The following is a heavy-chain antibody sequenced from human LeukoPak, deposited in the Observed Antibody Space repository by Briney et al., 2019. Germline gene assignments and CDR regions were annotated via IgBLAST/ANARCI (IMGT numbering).Heavy chain of an antibody. D-gene: IGHD3-22*01. CDR3: ARSNYYDSSGYFPTDY. CDR2: INPNSGGT. CDR1: GYTFTSYD. J-gene: IGHJ4*02. Sequence: ASVKVSCKASGYTFTSYDINWVRQAPGQGLEWMGWINPNSGGTNYAQKFQGRVTITRNTSLSTAYMELSSLRSEDTAVYYCARSNYYDSSGYFPTDYWGQGTLVTVSS. V-gene: IGHV1-8*01.